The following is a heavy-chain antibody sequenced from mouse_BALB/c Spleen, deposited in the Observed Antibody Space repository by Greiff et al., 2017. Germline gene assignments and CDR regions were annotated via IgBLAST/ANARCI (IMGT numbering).Heavy chain of an antibody. CDR3: ARGTGTWGYAMDY. V-gene: IGHV1-14*01. CDR1: GYTFTSYV. CDR2: INPYNDGT. D-gene: IGHD4-1*01. J-gene: IGHJ4*01. Sequence: VQLQQSGPELVKPGASVKMSCKASGYTFTSYVMHWVKQKPGQGLEWIGYINPYNDGTKYNEKFKGKATLTSDKSSSTAYMVLSSLTSEDSAVYYCARGTGTWGYAMDYWGQGTSVTVSS.